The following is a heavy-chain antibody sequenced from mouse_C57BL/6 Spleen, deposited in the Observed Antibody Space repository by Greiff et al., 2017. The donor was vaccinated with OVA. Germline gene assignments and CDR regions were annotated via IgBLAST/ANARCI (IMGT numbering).Heavy chain of an antibody. CDR2: INPSNGGT. CDR1: GYTFTSYW. D-gene: IGHD1-1*01. J-gene: IGHJ3*01. Sequence: QVQLQQPGTELVKPGASVKLSCKASGYTFTSYWMHWVKQRPGQGLEWIGNINPSNGGTNYNEKFKSKATLTVDKSSSTAYMQLSSLTSEDYAVYYCARIGATVVAPFAYWGQGTLVTVSA. CDR3: ARIGATVVAPFAY. V-gene: IGHV1-53*01.